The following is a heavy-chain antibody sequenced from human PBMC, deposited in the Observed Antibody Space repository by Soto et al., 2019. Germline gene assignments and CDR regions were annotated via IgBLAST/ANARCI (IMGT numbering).Heavy chain of an antibody. V-gene: IGHV4-4*07. CDR3: ARGPGGFGDFSLDY. D-gene: IGHD3-10*01. CDR1: GGSISQYY. J-gene: IGHJ4*02. Sequence: QVQLQESGPGLVKPSETLSLSCGVSGGSISQYYWSWLRQPAGKGLEWIGSIYSGGSTNYKPSLESRVTMSVDTSKNKFSLKLSSVPAADTAVYYCARGPGGFGDFSLDYWGQGTLVTVSS. CDR2: IYSGGST.